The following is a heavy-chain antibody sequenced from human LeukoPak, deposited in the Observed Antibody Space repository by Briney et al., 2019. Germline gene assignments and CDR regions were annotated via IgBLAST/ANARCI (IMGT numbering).Heavy chain of an antibody. CDR2: IYTSGST. J-gene: IGHJ6*02. D-gene: IGHD2-21*01. CDR3: ARVCGGGGCDHYYYGMDV. V-gene: IGHV4-4*07. Sequence: PSETLSLTCTVSGGSISSYYWSWIRQPAGKGLEWIGRIYTSGSTNYNPSLKGRVTMSVDTSKNQFSLKLSSVTAADTAVYYCARVCGGGGCDHYYYGMDVWGQGTTVTVSS. CDR1: GGSISSYY.